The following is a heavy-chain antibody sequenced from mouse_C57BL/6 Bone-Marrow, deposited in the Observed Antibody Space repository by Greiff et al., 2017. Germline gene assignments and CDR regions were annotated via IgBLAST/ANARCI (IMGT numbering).Heavy chain of an antibody. CDR1: GFNIKNTY. CDR2: IDPANGNT. Sequence: VQLQQSVAELVRPGASVKLSCTASGFNIKNTYMHWVKQRPEQGLEWIGRIDPANGNTKYAPKFQGKATITADTSSNTAYLQLSSLTSEDTASYYCARSYYGSSYGYYAMDYWGQGTSVTVSS. V-gene: IGHV14-3*01. J-gene: IGHJ4*01. CDR3: ARSYYGSSYGYYAMDY. D-gene: IGHD1-1*01.